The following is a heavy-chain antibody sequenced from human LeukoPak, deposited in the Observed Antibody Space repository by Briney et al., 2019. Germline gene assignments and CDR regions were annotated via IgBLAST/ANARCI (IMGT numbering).Heavy chain of an antibody. V-gene: IGHV3-74*01. CDR2: IGADGTGT. J-gene: IGHJ6*02. CDR3: ARGLYYGMDV. CDR1: GFTFGRFW. Sequence: GGSLRLSCAASGFTFGRFWMHWVRQAPGKGLVWVSRIGADGTGTSYVDPVKGRYTIFRDNAKNTLCLQMNSLRAEDTAVYYCARGLYYGMDVWGQGTTVTVSS.